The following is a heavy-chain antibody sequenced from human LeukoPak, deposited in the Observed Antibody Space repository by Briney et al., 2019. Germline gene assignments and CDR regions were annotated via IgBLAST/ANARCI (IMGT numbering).Heavy chain of an antibody. J-gene: IGHJ3*02. CDR1: GGTFSSYA. CDR2: IIPILGIA. Sequence: SVKVSCKASGGTFSSYAISWVRQAPGQGLEWMGRIIPILGIANYAQKFQGRVTITADKSTSTAYMELSSLRSEDTAVYYCARGRPTDAFDIWGQGTMVTVSS. V-gene: IGHV1-69*04. CDR3: ARGRPTDAFDI.